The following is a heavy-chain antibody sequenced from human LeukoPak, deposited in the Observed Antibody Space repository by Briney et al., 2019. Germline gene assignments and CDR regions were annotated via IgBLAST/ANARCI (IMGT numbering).Heavy chain of an antibody. CDR2: IYYSGST. CDR1: GGSFSGYY. Sequence: SETLSLTCAVYGGSFSGYYWSWIRQPPGKGLEWIGYIYYSGSTNYNPSLKSRVTISVDTSKNQFSLKLSSVTAADTAVYYCARRTPRYFDLWGRGTLVTVSS. J-gene: IGHJ2*01. V-gene: IGHV4-59*01. CDR3: ARRTPRYFDL. D-gene: IGHD4-23*01.